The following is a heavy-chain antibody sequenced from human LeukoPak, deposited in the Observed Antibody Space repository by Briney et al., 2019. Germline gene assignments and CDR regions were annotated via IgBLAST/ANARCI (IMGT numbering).Heavy chain of an antibody. CDR2: INPNSGGS. V-gene: IGHV1-2*02. CDR1: GYTFTGYY. CDR3: ARDGRKTGWGFAILPYYFDS. J-gene: IGHJ4*02. D-gene: IGHD1-26*01. Sequence: ASVKVSCTASGYTFTGYYMHWVRQAPGQGLEWVGWINPNSGGSNSAQHFQGRVTMTRDSSISTVYMELSGLTSDDTAVYYCARDGRKTGWGFAILPYYFDSWGQGTMVTVSS.